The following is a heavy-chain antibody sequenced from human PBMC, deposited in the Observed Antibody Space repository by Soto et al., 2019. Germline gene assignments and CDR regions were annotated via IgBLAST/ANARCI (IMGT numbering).Heavy chain of an antibody. CDR1: GFTFSSYA. J-gene: IGHJ6*02. D-gene: IGHD6-13*01. CDR3: ARSLYSGSWFQRGNYYYYYGMDV. Sequence: GSLRLSCAASGFTFSSYALHWVRQAPGKGLEWVAFILYDGGNEYYADSVKGRFTISRDNSKNTLYLQMNSLRGDDTAVYYCARSLYSGSWFQRGNYYYYYGMDVWGQGTTVTVS. CDR2: ILYDGGNE. V-gene: IGHV3-30-3*01.